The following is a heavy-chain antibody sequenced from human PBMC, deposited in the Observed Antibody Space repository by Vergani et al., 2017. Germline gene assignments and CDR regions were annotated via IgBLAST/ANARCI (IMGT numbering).Heavy chain of an antibody. V-gene: IGHV3-73*01. CDR2: IRSKANSYAT. Sequence: EVQMVESGGGLVKPGGSLRLSCVASGFTFSGSAMHWVRQASGKGLEWVGRIRSKANSYATAYAASVKGRFTISRDDSKNTAYLQMNSLKTEDTAVYYCARDRGDWRYSRYFYNYYMDVWGKGTTVTVSS. CDR1: GFTFSGSA. D-gene: IGHD2-8*02. J-gene: IGHJ6*03. CDR3: ARDRGDWRYSRYFYNYYMDV.